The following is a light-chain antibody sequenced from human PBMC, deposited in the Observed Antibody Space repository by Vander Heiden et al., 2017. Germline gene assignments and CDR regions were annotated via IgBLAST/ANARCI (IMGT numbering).Light chain of an antibody. CDR3: QSYDSSLSGSEV. V-gene: IGLV1-40*01. CDR1: SSNIGAGYD. CDR2: GNS. J-gene: IGLJ2*01. Sequence: QSVLTQPPSVSGAPGQRVTNSCTGSSSNIGAGYDVHWYQQLPGTAPKLLIYGNSNRPSGVPDRFSGSKSGTSASMAITGLQAEDEADDYCQSYDSSLSGSEVFGGGTKLTVL.